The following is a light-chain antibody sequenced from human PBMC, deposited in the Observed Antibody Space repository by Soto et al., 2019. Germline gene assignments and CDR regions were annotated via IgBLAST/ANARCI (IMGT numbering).Light chain of an antibody. J-gene: IGKJ2*01. Sequence: EIVLTQSPGTLSLSPGERATLSCRASQSVSSSYLAWYRQKPGQAPRLLIYGASTRATGLPDRFSGSGSRTDFTLTISRLEPEDFAVYYCQQYGSSPYTFGQWTKLEIK. CDR1: QSVSSSY. CDR3: QQYGSSPYT. CDR2: GAS. V-gene: IGKV3-20*01.